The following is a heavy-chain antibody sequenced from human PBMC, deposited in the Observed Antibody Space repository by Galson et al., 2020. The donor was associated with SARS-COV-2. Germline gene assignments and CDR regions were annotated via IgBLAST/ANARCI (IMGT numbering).Heavy chain of an antibody. J-gene: IGHJ4*02. Sequence: SSTLSLTCSVSGGAISSGRYHWIWLRQPAGHGLEWIGRIHTSGSTTYNPSLKSRVTISIDTSKNQFSLNLSAVTAADTAVYYCARDRFWGYLGYWGQGTLVTVSS. D-gene: IGHD7-27*01. CDR3: ARDRFWGYLGY. CDR2: IHTSGST. V-gene: IGHV4-61*02. CDR1: GGAISSGRYH.